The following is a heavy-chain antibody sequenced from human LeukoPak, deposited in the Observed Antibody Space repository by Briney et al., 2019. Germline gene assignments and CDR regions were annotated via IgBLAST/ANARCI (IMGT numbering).Heavy chain of an antibody. CDR1: GFTFSSYS. Sequence: PGGSLRLSCAASGFTFSSYSMNWVRQAPGKGLEWVSSISSSSSYIYYADSVKGRFTISRDNAKNSLYLQMNSLRAEDTAVYYCARWYSSAAYAFDIWGQGTMVTVSS. J-gene: IGHJ3*02. D-gene: IGHD6-25*01. V-gene: IGHV3-21*01. CDR2: ISSSSSYI. CDR3: ARWYSSAAYAFDI.